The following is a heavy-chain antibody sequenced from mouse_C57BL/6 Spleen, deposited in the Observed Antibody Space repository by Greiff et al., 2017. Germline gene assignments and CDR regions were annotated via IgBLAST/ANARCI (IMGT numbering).Heavy chain of an antibody. D-gene: IGHD1-1*01. CDR2: IYPGDGDT. J-gene: IGHJ4*01. V-gene: IGHV1-82*01. CDR3: ARSYYGRAMDY. CDR1: GYAFSSSW. Sequence: QVQLQQSGPELVKPGASVKISCKASGYAFSSSWMNWVKQRPGKGLEWIGRIYPGDGDTNYNGKFKGKATLTADKSSSTAYMQLSSLTSEDSAVXFCARSYYGRAMDYWGQGTSVTVSS.